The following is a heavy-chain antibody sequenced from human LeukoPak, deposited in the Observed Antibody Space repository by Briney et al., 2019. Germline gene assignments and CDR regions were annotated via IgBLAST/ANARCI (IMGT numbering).Heavy chain of an antibody. V-gene: IGHV3-30*02. D-gene: IGHD5-18*01. CDR3: AKEGYSYGYTYYYYYMDV. J-gene: IGHJ6*03. Sequence: PGGSLRLSCAASGFTFSSYGMHWVRQAPGKGLEWVAFIRYDGSNKYYADSVKGRFTISRDNSKNTLYLQMNSLRAEDTAVYYCAKEGYSYGYTYYYYYMDVWGKGTTVTVSS. CDR1: GFTFSSYG. CDR2: IRYDGSNK.